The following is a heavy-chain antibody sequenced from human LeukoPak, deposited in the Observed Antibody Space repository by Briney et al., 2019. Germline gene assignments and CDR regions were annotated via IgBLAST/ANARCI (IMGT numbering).Heavy chain of an antibody. CDR1: GYTFTSYD. CDR2: MNPDSGNT. CDR3: ATTRGGDYYFDSSCYWSYGY. D-gene: IGHD3-22*01. V-gene: IGHV1-8*01. J-gene: IGHJ4*02. Sequence: GASVKVSCKASGYTFTSYDINWVRQATGQGLEWMGWMNPDSGNTGYAQKFEGRVTMTRNTSISTAYMELSSLRSEDTAVYYCATTRGGDYYFDSSCYWSYGYWGQGTLVTVSS.